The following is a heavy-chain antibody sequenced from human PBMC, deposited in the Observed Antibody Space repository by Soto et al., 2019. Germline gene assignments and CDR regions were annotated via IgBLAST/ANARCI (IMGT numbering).Heavy chain of an antibody. CDR2: MYNTGRT. CDR1: GGSISGYY. Sequence: SETLSLTCTVSGGSISGYYWSWIRQPPGKGLEWIGYMYNTGRTVYNPSLKSRVTISVDTSKNQFSLKLNSVTAADTAVYYCARDLWGYCGTDCYPLDVWGQGTTVT. J-gene: IGHJ6*02. CDR3: ARDLWGYCGTDCYPLDV. V-gene: IGHV4-59*01. D-gene: IGHD2-21*02.